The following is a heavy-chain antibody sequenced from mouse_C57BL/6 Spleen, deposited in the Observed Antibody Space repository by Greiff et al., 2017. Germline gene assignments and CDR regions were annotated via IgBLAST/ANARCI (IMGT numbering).Heavy chain of an antibody. CDR3: ARRGLRQEGWYFDV. CDR2: IDPSDSYT. CDR1: GYTFTSYW. D-gene: IGHD2-4*01. Sequence: QVQLQQPGAELVKPGASVKLSCKASGYTFTSYWMQWVKQRPGQGLEWIGEIDPSDSYTNYNQKFKGKATLTVDTSSSTADMQLSSLTSEDSAVYYCARRGLRQEGWYFDVWGTGTTVTVSS. V-gene: IGHV1-50*01. J-gene: IGHJ1*03.